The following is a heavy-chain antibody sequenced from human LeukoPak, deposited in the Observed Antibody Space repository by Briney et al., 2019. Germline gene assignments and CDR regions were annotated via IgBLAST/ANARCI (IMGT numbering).Heavy chain of an antibody. CDR2: IYYSGST. V-gene: IGHV4-59*01. CDR1: GFTFNRNA. D-gene: IGHD2-2*01. Sequence: GSLRLSCAASGFTFNRNAISWIRQPPGKGLEWIGYIYYSGSTNYNPSLKSRVTISVDTSKNQFSLKLSSVTAADTAVYYCARSIVVVPAAFFSSARCWFDPWGQGTLVTVSS. CDR3: ARSIVVVPAAFFSSARCWFDP. J-gene: IGHJ5*02.